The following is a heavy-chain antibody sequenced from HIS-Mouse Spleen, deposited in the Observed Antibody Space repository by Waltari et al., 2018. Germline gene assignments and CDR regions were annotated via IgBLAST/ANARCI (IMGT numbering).Heavy chain of an antibody. CDR3: ARCWGSRSWYFDL. Sequence: QVQLQQWGAGLLKPSETLSLTCAVYGGSFSGYYWSWNRQPPGKGLEWIGEINHSGSTNYNPSLKSRVTISVDTSKNQFSLKLSSVTAADTAVYYCARCWGSRSWYFDLWGRGTLVTVSS. CDR1: GGSFSGYY. CDR2: INHSGST. D-gene: IGHD7-27*01. V-gene: IGHV4-34*01. J-gene: IGHJ2*01.